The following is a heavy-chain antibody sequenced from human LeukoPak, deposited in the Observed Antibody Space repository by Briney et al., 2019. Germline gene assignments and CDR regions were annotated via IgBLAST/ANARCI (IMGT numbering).Heavy chain of an antibody. CDR3: ARETLYSSSWYGPFDY. Sequence: GGSLRLSCAASGFTFSSYSMNWVRQAPGKGLEWVSSISGSSSYIYYADSVKGRFTISRDNAKNSLYLQMNSLRAEDTAVYYCARETLYSSSWYGPFDYWGQGTLVTVSS. CDR1: GFTFSSYS. CDR2: ISGSSSYI. V-gene: IGHV3-21*01. D-gene: IGHD6-13*01. J-gene: IGHJ4*02.